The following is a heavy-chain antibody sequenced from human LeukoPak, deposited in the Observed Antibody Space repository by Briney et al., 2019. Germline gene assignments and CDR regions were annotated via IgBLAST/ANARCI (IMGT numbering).Heavy chain of an antibody. CDR2: IYYSGST. Sequence: PSETLSLTCTVSGGSISSYYWSWIRQPPGKGLEWIGYIYYSGSTNYNPSLKSRVTIPVDTSKNQFSLKLSSVTAADTAVYYCARQGYDSSGYYSNYYYYYGMDVWGQGTTVTVSS. CDR3: ARQGYDSSGYYSNYYYYYGMDV. J-gene: IGHJ6*02. CDR1: GGSISSYY. V-gene: IGHV4-59*08. D-gene: IGHD3-22*01.